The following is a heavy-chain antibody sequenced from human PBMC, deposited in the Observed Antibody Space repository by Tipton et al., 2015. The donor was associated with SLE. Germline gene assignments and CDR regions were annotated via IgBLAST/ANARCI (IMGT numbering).Heavy chain of an antibody. CDR3: AKCQRFLEWLLYFDN. J-gene: IGHJ4*02. CDR1: GFTFTDYA. CDR2: IRKGGETT. Sequence: SLRLSCAASGFTFTDYALTWVRQAPGKGLEWVSTIRKGGETTYYADSVKGRFTISRDNFKNTLYLQMDSLRAEDTAVYYCAKCQRFLEWLLYFDNWGQGTLITVAS. D-gene: IGHD3-3*01. V-gene: IGHV3-23*01.